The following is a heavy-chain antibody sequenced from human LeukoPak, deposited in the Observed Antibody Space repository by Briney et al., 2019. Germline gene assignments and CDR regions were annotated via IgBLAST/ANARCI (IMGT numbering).Heavy chain of an antibody. CDR3: ARDRSYIMDV. CDR2: IHYSGGT. J-gene: IGHJ6*02. D-gene: IGHD4-4*01. CDR1: GGSISSGDDY. V-gene: IGHV4-30-4*01. Sequence: SQTLSLTCTVSGGSISSGDDYWGWIRQPPGKGLEWIGYIHYSGGTYYNPSLKSRLTISVDTSKNQFSLKLSSVTAADTAVYFCARDRSYIMDVWGQGTTVTVSS.